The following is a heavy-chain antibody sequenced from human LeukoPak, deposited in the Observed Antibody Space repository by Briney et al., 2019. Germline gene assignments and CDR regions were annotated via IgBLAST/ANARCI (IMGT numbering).Heavy chain of an antibody. CDR1: GYTFTIYY. Sequence: ASVTVSCTASGYTFTIYYMHWVRQAPGQGLEWMGIINPSGGSTSYAQKFQGRVTMTRDTSTSTAYMELRSLRSDDTAVYYCARVSGIPTGDYWGQGTLVTVSS. CDR2: INPSGGST. J-gene: IGHJ4*02. D-gene: IGHD4-17*01. CDR3: ARVSGIPTGDY. V-gene: IGHV1-46*01.